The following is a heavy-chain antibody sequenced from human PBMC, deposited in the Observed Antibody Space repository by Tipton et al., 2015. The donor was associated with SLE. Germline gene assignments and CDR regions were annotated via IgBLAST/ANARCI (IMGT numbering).Heavy chain of an antibody. Sequence: TLSLTCTVSGGSISNYYWTWIRQPPGKRLEWIGYIHYSGTTHDNPSLKSRVTMSVDMSKNQFSLRLTSVTAADTAVYYCARTLGAIAHTVYDAFDIWGQGKMVTVSS. CDR2: IHYSGTT. CDR1: GGSISNYY. J-gene: IGHJ3*02. CDR3: ARTLGAIAHTVYDAFDI. D-gene: IGHD1-26*01. V-gene: IGHV4-59*01.